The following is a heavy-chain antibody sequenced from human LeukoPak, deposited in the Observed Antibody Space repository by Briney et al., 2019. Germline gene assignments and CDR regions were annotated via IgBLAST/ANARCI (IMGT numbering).Heavy chain of an antibody. CDR2: IYYSGST. CDR1: GGSISSYY. D-gene: IGHD3-3*01. J-gene: IGHJ6*02. Sequence: PSETLSLTCTVSGGSISSYYWSWIRQPPGKGLEWIGYIYYSGSTNYNPSLKSRVTISVDTSKNQFSLKLSSVTAADTAVYYCARSGITIFGVVTAQYGMDVWGQGTTVTVSS. V-gene: IGHV4-59*01. CDR3: ARSGITIFGVVTAQYGMDV.